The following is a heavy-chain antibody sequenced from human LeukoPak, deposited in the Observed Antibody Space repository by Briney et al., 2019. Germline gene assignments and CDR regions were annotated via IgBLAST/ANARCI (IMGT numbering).Heavy chain of an antibody. Sequence: PGGSLRLSCAASGFTFSRHSINWVRQAPGKGLEWVSSISSSSSYIYYADSVKGRFTISRDNAKNSLYLQMNSLRAEDTAVYYCARDEVAALGYWGQGTLVTVSS. CDR3: ARDEVAALGY. D-gene: IGHD2-15*01. J-gene: IGHJ4*02. V-gene: IGHV3-21*01. CDR1: GFTFSRHS. CDR2: ISSSSSYI.